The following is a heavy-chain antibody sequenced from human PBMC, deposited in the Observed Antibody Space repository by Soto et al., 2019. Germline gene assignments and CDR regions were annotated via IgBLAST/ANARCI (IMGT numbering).Heavy chain of an antibody. V-gene: IGHV3-7*03. CDR2: IKQDGSEK. Sequence: GGSLRLSCAASGFTFSSYAMSWVRQAPGKGLEWVAKIKQDGSEKLYVGSVKGRFAVSRDNAKNSLYLQMNSLRVEDTAVYFCARDFTDDAFDLWGQVTIVTVSS. CDR3: ARDFTDDAFDL. CDR1: GFTFSSYA. J-gene: IGHJ3*01.